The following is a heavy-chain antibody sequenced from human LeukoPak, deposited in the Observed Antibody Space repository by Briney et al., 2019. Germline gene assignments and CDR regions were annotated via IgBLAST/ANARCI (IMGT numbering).Heavy chain of an antibody. J-gene: IGHJ4*02. CDR3: ARLRVRYVVPAASSDY. D-gene: IGHD2-2*01. V-gene: IGHV4-34*01. CDR1: GGSFSGYY. CDR2: INHSGST. Sequence: SETLSLTCAVYGGSFSGYYWSWIRQPPGKGLEWIGEINHSGSTNYNPSLKSRVTISVDTSKNQFSLKLSSVTAADTAVYYCARLRVRYVVPAASSDYWGQGTLVTVSS.